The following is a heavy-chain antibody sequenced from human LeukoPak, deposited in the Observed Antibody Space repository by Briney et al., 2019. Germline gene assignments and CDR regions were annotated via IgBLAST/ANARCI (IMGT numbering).Heavy chain of an antibody. CDR2: ISGSGGST. J-gene: IGHJ4*02. Sequence: PGGSLRLSCAASGFTFSSYAMSWVRQAPGKGLEWVSAISGSGGSTYYADSVKGRFTISRDNSKNTLYLQMNSLRDEDTAVYYCASPKAVAAAGTLPRFDYWGQGTLVTVSS. CDR1: GFTFSSYA. V-gene: IGHV3-23*01. CDR3: ASPKAVAAAGTLPRFDY. D-gene: IGHD6-13*01.